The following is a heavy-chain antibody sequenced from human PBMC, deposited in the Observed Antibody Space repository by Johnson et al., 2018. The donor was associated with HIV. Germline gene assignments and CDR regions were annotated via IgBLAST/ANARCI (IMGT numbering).Heavy chain of an antibody. CDR1: GFTFSDYY. D-gene: IGHD6-19*01. CDR3: AKVGTGYTSSSGGAFDI. Sequence: QVLLVESGGGLVQPGGSLRLSCAASGFTFSDYYMSWIRQAPGKGLEWVSYISSSCSTIYYSDSVKGRFSISRDNAKNSLYLQMNSLRAEDTAVYYCAKVGTGYTSSSGGAFDIWGQGTMVTVSS. V-gene: IGHV3-11*04. J-gene: IGHJ3*02. CDR2: ISSSCSTI.